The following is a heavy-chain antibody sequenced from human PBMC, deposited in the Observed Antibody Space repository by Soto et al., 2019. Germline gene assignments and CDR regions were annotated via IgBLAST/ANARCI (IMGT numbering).Heavy chain of an antibody. CDR3: ARGGGAIEIRITMIVVVITSGYDAFDI. CDR1: GGTFSSYA. V-gene: IGHV1-69*13. J-gene: IGHJ3*02. CDR2: IIPIFGTA. Sequence: GASVKVSCKASGGTFSSYAISWVRQAPGQGLEWMGGIIPIFGTANYAQKFQGRVTITADESTSTAYMELSSLRSEDTAVYYCARGGGAIEIRITMIVVVITSGYDAFDIWGQGTMVTVSS. D-gene: IGHD3-22*01.